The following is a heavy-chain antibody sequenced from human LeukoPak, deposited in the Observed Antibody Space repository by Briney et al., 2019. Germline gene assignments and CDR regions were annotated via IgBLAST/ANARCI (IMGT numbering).Heavy chain of an antibody. CDR3: AREDYYDSSGYSPYNWFDP. CDR2: IIPISGTA. J-gene: IGHJ5*02. V-gene: IGHV1-69*05. Sequence: ASVKVSCKASGGTFSSYAISWVRQAPGQGLEWMGRIIPISGTANYAQKFQGRVTITTDESTSSAYMELSSLRSEDTAVYYCAREDYYDSSGYSPYNWFDPWGQGTLVTVSS. D-gene: IGHD3-22*01. CDR1: GGTFSSYA.